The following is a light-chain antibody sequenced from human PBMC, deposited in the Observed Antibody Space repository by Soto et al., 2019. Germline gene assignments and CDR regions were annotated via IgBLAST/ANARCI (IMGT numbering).Light chain of an antibody. CDR2: GAS. CDR3: QQYGSSPRT. Sequence: EIVLTQSPGTLSLSPGERATLSCRASQSVSSSYLAWYQQKPGQAPRPLIYGASSRATGIPDRFSGSGSGTDFTLTISRLEPEDFEVYYCQQYGSSPRTLGQGTKVDIK. J-gene: IGKJ1*01. V-gene: IGKV3-20*01. CDR1: QSVSSSY.